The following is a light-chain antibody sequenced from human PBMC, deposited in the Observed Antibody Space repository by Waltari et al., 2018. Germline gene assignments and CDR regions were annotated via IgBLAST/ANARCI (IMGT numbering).Light chain of an antibody. CDR3: LQHNSFPYT. Sequence: DIQMTQSPSSLSASVGDRVTITCRASQGINTDLAWYQQKAGKAPERLIYGASTLQGGVPSRFSGSGVGSGSGTEFTLTISSLQPEDFATYFCLQHNSFPYTFGQGTKLEI. J-gene: IGKJ2*01. CDR1: QGINTD. CDR2: GAS. V-gene: IGKV1-17*01.